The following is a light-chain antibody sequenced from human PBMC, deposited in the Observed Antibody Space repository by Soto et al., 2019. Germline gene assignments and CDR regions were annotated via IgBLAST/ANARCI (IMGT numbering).Light chain of an antibody. J-gene: IGLJ1*01. CDR3: SSHTAYNIRV. CDR2: EVT. CDR1: SSDVGGYNF. V-gene: IGLV2-14*01. Sequence: QSVLTQPASVSGSPGQSIAISCTGTSSDVGGYNFVSWYQQHPGEAPKLIIHEVTNRPSGVSDRFSGSKSGNTASLTISGLQADDEADYYCSSHTAYNIRVFGRGTKLTVL.